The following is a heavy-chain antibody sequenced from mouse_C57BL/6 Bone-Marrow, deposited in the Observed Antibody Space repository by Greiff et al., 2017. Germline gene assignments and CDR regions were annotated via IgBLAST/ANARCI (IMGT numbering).Heavy chain of an antibody. V-gene: IGHV5-6*01. J-gene: IGHJ1*03. CDR3: ARRDHLSRYFDV. CDR1: GFTFSSYG. CDR2: ISSGGSYT. Sequence: EVQLVESGGDLVKPGGSLKLSCAASGFTFSSYGMSWVRQTPDKRLEWVATISSGGSYTDYPDSVKGRFTISRDNAKNTLYLQMSSLKSEDTAMYYCARRDHLSRYFDVWGTGTTVTVSS. D-gene: IGHD1-1*01.